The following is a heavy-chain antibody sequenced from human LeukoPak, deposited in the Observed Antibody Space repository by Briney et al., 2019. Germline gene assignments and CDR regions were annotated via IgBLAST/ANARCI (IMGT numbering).Heavy chain of an antibody. CDR3: ARGDGDLDY. CDR2: IYYSGST. J-gene: IGHJ4*02. V-gene: IGHV4-59*01. Sequence: SETLSLTCTVSSGSLSSYYWSWIRQPPGKGLEWIGYIYYSGSTNYNPSLKSRVTISVDTSKNQFSLKLSSVTAADTAVYYCARGDGDLDYWGQGTLVTVSS. D-gene: IGHD4-17*01. CDR1: SGSLSSYY.